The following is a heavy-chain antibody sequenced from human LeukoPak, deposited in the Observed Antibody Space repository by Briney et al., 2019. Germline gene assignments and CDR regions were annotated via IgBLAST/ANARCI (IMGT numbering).Heavy chain of an antibody. CDR2: IHNSATT. V-gene: IGHV4-59*12. CDR3: ARSPGGFGDYGSWFDP. CDR1: GGSLSSYF. D-gene: IGHD4-17*01. J-gene: IGHJ5*02. Sequence: ASETLSLTCTVSGGSLSSYFWSWIRQPPGKGLEWIGYIHNSATTNCNPSLKSRGTISLDTAKNQFSLKLTSVTAADTAVYFCARSPGGFGDYGSWFDPWGQGTLVTVSS.